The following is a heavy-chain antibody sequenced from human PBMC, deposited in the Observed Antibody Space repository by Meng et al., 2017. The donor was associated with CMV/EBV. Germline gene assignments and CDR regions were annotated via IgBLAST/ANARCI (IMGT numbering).Heavy chain of an antibody. CDR2: ISSSSSYI. CDR1: GFTFSNAW. Sequence: GSLRLSCAASGFTFSNAWMSWVRQAPGKGLEWVSFISSSSSYIYYADSVKGRFTISRDNAKNSLYLQMNSLRAEDTAVYYCARDRYCSSTSCYTYYYYGMDVWGQGTTVTVSS. V-gene: IGHV3-21*01. CDR3: ARDRYCSSTSCYTYYYYGMDV. D-gene: IGHD2-2*02. J-gene: IGHJ6*02.